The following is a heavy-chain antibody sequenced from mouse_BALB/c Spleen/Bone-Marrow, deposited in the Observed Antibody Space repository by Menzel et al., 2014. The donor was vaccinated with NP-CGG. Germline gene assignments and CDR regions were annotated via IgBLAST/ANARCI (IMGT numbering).Heavy chain of an antibody. J-gene: IGHJ2*01. D-gene: IGHD1-1*01. CDR1: GFTFSSYG. V-gene: IGHV5-6*01. Sequence: EVMLVESGGDLVKPGGSLKLSCAASGFTFSSYGMSWVRQTLDKRLEWVATISSGGSYTYYPDSVKGRFTISRDYAKNTLYLQMSRLKSEDTAMYYCARPTTVVATGGSFDYWGQGTTLTVSS. CDR2: ISSGGSYT. CDR3: ARPTTVVATGGSFDY.